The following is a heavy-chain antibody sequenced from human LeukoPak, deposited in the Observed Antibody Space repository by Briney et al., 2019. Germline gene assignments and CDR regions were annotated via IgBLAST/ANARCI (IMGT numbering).Heavy chain of an antibody. J-gene: IGHJ3*02. V-gene: IGHV4-4*07. CDR2: TNPGGST. D-gene: IGHD3-22*01. CDR1: GGSISSYY. Sequence: SETLSLTCTVSGGSISSYYWSWIRQPAGKELKWIGRTNPGGSTNYNPSLKSRVTMSVDTSKNQFSLKLSSVTAADTAVYYCARDRDYYDSSGYYDHAAFDIWGQGTMVTVSS. CDR3: ARDRDYYDSSGYYDHAAFDI.